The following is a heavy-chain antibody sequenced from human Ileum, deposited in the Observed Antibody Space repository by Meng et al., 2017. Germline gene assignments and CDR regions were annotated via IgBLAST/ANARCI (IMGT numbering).Heavy chain of an antibody. J-gene: IGHJ4*02. V-gene: IGHV6-1*01. CDR3: ASGSGSLDY. D-gene: IGHD3-3*01. CDR2: TYYRSKWYS. CDR1: GGSSSSNIAA. Sequence: QVALQQSGPGLVKPSQTLSPTGAVAGGSSSSNIAAWNWIRQSPLRGLEWLGRTYYRSKWYSEYAVSVKSRISITPDTSKNQFSLQMNSVTPEDTAVYYCASGSGSLDYWGPGTLVTVSS.